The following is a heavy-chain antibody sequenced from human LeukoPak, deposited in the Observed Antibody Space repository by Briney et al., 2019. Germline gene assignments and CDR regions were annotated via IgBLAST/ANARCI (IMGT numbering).Heavy chain of an antibody. J-gene: IGHJ4*02. Sequence: GGSLRLSCAASGFTFSSYAMQWVSEAPGKGREGGAVISYDGSNKYYAESVKGRFTISRDNSKNTVSLQMNSLRVEDTAVYYCTRDHITSWQIDFWGQGTMVTVSS. V-gene: IGHV3-30-3*01. CDR2: ISYDGSNK. D-gene: IGHD2-2*01. CDR1: GFTFSSYA. CDR3: TRDHITSWQIDF.